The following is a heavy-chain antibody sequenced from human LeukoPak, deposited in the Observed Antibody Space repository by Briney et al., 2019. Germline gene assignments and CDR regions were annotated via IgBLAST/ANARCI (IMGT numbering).Heavy chain of an antibody. Sequence: ASVKVSCKVSGYTLTELSMHWVRQAPGKGLEWMGGFDPEYGKTIYAQKFQGRVTMTEDTSTDTAYMELSSLRSEDTAVYYCATIPHTAMGYYYGMDVWGQGTTVTVSS. D-gene: IGHD5-18*01. CDR2: FDPEYGKT. J-gene: IGHJ6*02. CDR3: ATIPHTAMGYYYGMDV. CDR1: GYTLTELS. V-gene: IGHV1-24*01.